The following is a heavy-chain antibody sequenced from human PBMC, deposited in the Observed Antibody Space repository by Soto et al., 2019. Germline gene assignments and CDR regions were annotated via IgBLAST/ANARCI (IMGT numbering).Heavy chain of an antibody. V-gene: IGHV3-53*01. D-gene: IGHD3-16*01. J-gene: IGHJ3*02. CDR2: IESGGSI. CDR3: ASTAVWKDAFEI. Sequence: DVQLLESGGGLVQPGGSLRLSCAASGVTVNTNYMSWVRQSPGKGLEWVSLIESGGSIYYADSVKGRFTISRDNFKNTLSLQMNSLRVEDTAVYYCASTAVWKDAFEIWGQGTLVSVSS. CDR1: GVTVNTNY.